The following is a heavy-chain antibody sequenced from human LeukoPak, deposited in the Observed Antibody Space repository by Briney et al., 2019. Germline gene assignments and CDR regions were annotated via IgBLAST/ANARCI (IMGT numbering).Heavy chain of an antibody. CDR2: ISSSSSYI. D-gene: IGHD3-9*01. V-gene: IGHV3-21*01. CDR1: GFTFSSYS. Sequence: GGSLRLSCAASGFTFSSYSMNWVRQAPGKGLEWVSSISSSSSYIYYADSVKGRFTISRDNAKNSLYLQMNSLRAEDTAVYYCARDLRDWDPKYYYYYGMDVWGKGTTVTVSS. J-gene: IGHJ6*04. CDR3: ARDLRDWDPKYYYYYGMDV.